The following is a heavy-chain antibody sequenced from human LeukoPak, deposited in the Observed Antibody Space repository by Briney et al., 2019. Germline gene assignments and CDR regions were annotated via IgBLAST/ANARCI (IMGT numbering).Heavy chain of an antibody. V-gene: IGHV4-59*12. CDR2: IYYRGNT. CDR3: ARKGYSISWYSP. D-gene: IGHD6-13*01. Sequence: PSETLSLTCSVSGGSISNYYWSWIRQPPGKGLEWIGYIYYRGNTIYNPSLKSRVTMSVDTSKNQFSLKLSSVTAADTAVYYCARKGYSISWYSPWGQGTLVTVSS. CDR1: GGSISNYY. J-gene: IGHJ5*02.